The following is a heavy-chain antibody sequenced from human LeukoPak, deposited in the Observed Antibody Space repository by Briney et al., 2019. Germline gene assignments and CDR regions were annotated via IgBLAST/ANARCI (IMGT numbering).Heavy chain of an antibody. Sequence: GASVKVSCKASGYTFTNYGITWVRQAPGQGLEWMGWISGYDGNTNYAQKFQGRVTMTTDTSTSTAYMELRSLRSDDTAVFYCARYGIVQPAFCFDHWGQGTLVTVSS. J-gene: IGHJ4*02. CDR2: ISGYDGNT. CDR3: ARYGIVQPAFCFDH. CDR1: GYTFTNYG. D-gene: IGHD1-26*01. V-gene: IGHV1-18*01.